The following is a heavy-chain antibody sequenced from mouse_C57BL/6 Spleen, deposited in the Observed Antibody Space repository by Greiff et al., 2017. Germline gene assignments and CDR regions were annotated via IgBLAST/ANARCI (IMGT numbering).Heavy chain of an antibody. Sequence: VQLQQSGPDLPPPFPSFPISFNASGYSFTDYNMNWVKQSNGKSLEWIGVINPNYGTTSYDQKFKGKATLTVDQSSSTAYMQLNSLTSEDSAVYYCARGLLRFFAYWGQGTLVTVSA. CDR3: ARGLLRFFAY. CDR1: GYSFTDYN. CDR2: INPNYGTT. V-gene: IGHV1-39*01. J-gene: IGHJ3*01. D-gene: IGHD1-1*01.